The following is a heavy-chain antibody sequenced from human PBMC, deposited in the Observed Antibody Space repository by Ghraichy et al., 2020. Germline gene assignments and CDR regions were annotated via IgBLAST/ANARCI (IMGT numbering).Heavy chain of an antibody. Sequence: ASVKVSCKASGYTFTSYGISWVRQAPGQGLEWMGWISAYNGNTNYAQKLQGRVTMTTDTSTSTAYMELRSLRSDDTAVYYCARGGEWEWGYGSGKPLSTENWFDPWGQGTLVTVSS. CDR1: GYTFTSYG. CDR3: ARGGEWEWGYGSGKPLSTENWFDP. J-gene: IGHJ5*02. V-gene: IGHV1-18*01. CDR2: ISAYNGNT. D-gene: IGHD3-10*01.